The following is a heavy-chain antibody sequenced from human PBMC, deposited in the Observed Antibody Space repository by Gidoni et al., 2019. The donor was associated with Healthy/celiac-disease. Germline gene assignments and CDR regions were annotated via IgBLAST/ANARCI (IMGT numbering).Heavy chain of an antibody. V-gene: IGHV3-23*01. CDR3: AKDRTYYDFWSGYYTGSEDY. D-gene: IGHD3-3*01. CDR1: GFTFSSYA. J-gene: IGHJ4*02. CDR2: ISGRGGST. Sequence: EVQLLEPGGGLVQPGGSLRLSCAASGFTFSSYAMRWVRPAPGKGLEWVSAISGRGGSTYYADSVKGRFTISRDNSKNTLYLQMNSLRAEDTAVYYCAKDRTYYDFWSGYYTGSEDYWGQGTLVTVSS.